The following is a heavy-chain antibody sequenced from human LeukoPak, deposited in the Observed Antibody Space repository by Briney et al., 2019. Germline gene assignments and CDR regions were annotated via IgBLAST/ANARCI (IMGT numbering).Heavy chain of an antibody. Sequence: GGSLRLSCAASGFTFSSYSMNWVRQAPGKGLEWVSSISSSSSYIYYADSVKGRFTISRDNAKNSLYLQMNSLRAEDTAVYYCAKESAVWDGVVVITTDFDYWGQGTLVTVSS. J-gene: IGHJ4*02. D-gene: IGHD3-22*01. CDR1: GFTFSSYS. V-gene: IGHV3-21*01. CDR2: ISSSSSYI. CDR3: AKESAVWDGVVVITTDFDY.